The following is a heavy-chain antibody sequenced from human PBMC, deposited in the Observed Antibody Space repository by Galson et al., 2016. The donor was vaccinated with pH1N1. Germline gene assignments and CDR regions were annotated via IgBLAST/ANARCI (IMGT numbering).Heavy chain of an antibody. CDR2: ISGSGIGT. Sequence: SLRLSCAASGFTFTSYAMTWVRLAPGKGLEGVSSISGSGIGTFSADSVKGRFTISRDNSKNTLYLQMNNLRVDDTAVYYCAKAGSGQLRMAFHLWGQGTTVIVSS. D-gene: IGHD1-14*01. J-gene: IGHJ3*01. V-gene: IGHV3-23*01. CDR3: AKAGSGQLRMAFHL. CDR1: GFTFTSYA.